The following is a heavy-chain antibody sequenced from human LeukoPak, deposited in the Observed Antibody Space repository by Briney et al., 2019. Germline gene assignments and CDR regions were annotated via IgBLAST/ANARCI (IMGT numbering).Heavy chain of an antibody. CDR2: IKQDGSER. CDR3: AREARYGYSQYYFDY. CDR1: GFTFSTYW. J-gene: IGHJ4*02. D-gene: IGHD4-17*01. Sequence: PGGSLRLSCAASGFTFSTYWMHWVRQAPGKGLEWVANIKQDGSERYHVDSVKGRFTISRDNAKNSLYLQMNSLRVEDTAVYYCAREARYGYSQYYFDYWGQGTLVTVSS. V-gene: IGHV3-7*04.